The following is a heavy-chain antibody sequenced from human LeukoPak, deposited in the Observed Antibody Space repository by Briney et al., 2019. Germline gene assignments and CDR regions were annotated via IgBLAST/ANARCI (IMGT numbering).Heavy chain of an antibody. J-gene: IGHJ5*02. CDR1: GGTFSSYA. CDR2: IIPIFGTA. V-gene: IGHV1-69*13. D-gene: IGHD3-10*01. CDR3: ARLSLIYGSGSYYNVGWFDP. Sequence: SVKVSCKASGGTFSSYAISWVRQAPGQGLEWMGGIIPIFGTANYAQKFQGRVTITADESTSTAYMELSSLRSEDTAVYYCARLSLIYGSGSYYNVGWFDPWGQGTLVTVSS.